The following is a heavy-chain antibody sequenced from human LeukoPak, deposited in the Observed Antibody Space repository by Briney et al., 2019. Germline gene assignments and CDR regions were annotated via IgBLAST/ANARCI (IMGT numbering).Heavy chain of an antibody. CDR3: ARAASSGGINNWYFDL. D-gene: IGHD6-19*01. CDR1: GYTFTSYG. J-gene: IGHJ2*01. CDR2: ISEYNGNT. V-gene: IGHV1-18*01. Sequence: ASVKVSCKASGYTFTSYGLSWVRQAPGQGLEWIGWISEYNGNTNHAQKLQGRVTMTTDTSTNTAYMELRSLRSDDTAVYYCARAASSGGINNWYFDLWGRGTLVTVSS.